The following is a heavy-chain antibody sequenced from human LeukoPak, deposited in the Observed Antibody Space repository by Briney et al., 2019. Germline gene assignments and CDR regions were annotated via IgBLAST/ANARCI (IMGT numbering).Heavy chain of an antibody. CDR3: AKCRTMWVPPFDI. D-gene: IGHD3-10*02. CDR1: GFTFSSYG. V-gene: IGHV3-30*18. CDR2: ISYDGSNK. J-gene: IGHJ3*02. Sequence: GRSLRLSCAASGFTFSSYGMHWVRQAPGKGLEWVAVISYDGSNKYYADSVKGRFAISRDSSKNTLYLQMNSLRAEDTAVYYCAKCRTMWVPPFDIWGQGTMVTVSS.